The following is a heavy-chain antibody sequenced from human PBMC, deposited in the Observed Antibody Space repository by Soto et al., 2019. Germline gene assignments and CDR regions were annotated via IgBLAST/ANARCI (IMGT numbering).Heavy chain of an antibody. D-gene: IGHD6-13*01. V-gene: IGHV5-10-1*01. J-gene: IGHJ3*02. CDR2: IDPSDSYT. CDR3: ARQLGEFYDAFDI. CDR1: GYSFTSYW. Sequence: GESLKISCKGSGYSFTSYWISWVRQMPGKGLEWMGRIDPSDSYTNYSPSFQGHVTISADKSISTAYLQWSSLKASDTAMYYCARQLGEFYDAFDIWGQGTMVTVSS.